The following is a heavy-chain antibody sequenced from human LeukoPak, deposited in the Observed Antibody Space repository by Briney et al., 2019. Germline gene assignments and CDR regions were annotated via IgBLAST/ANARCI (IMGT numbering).Heavy chain of an antibody. J-gene: IGHJ4*02. V-gene: IGHV3-48*04. CDR3: ARTGSTRPLDY. D-gene: IGHD6-6*01. CDR1: AFTFSSYS. Sequence: GGSLRLSCAASAFTFSSYSMNWVRQAPGKGLQWVSYISSSSSTIYYADSVKGRFTISRDNAKNSLYLQMNSLRAEDTAVYYCARTGSTRPLDYWGQGTLVTVSS. CDR2: ISSSSSTI.